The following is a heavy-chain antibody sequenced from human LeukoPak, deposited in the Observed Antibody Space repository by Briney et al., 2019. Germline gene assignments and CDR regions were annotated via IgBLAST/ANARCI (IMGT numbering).Heavy chain of an antibody. CDR3: ARGSRFGELNFDY. CDR1: GFTFGSYA. V-gene: IGHV3-30-3*01. J-gene: IGHJ4*02. Sequence: GGSLRLSCAASGFTFGSYAMHWVRQAPGKGLEWVAVISYDGSNKYYADSVKGRFTISRDNSKNTLYLQMNSLRAEDTAVYYCARGSRFGELNFDYWGQGTLVTVSS. CDR2: ISYDGSNK. D-gene: IGHD3-10*01.